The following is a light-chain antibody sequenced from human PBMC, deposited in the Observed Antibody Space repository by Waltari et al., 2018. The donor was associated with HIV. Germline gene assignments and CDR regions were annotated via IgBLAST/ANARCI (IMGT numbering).Light chain of an antibody. CDR3: AAWDDSLSGVV. Sequence: QSVLTQPPSASGTPGQRVTISCSGSSSNIGSNYVYWYQQLPGTAPKLLIYRNNQRPSGVPDRVSGSKSGTSASLAIRGLRSEDEADYYCAAWDDSLSGVVIGGGTKLTVL. J-gene: IGLJ2*01. V-gene: IGLV1-47*01. CDR2: RNN. CDR1: SSNIGSNY.